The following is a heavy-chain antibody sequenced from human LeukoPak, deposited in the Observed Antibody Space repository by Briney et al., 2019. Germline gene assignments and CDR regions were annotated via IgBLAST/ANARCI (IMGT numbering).Heavy chain of an antibody. V-gene: IGHV4-39*01. D-gene: IGHD2-8*01. Sequence: SETLSLTCSVSGGSMTGTSYYWAWIRQPPGKGLEWIGRVYYSGSTSYSPSLKSRVTISVDTSKNQFSLRLSSVTAADTAVYYCARNVSAGYFDYWGRGTLVTVSS. CDR2: VYYSGST. CDR1: GGSMTGTSYY. CDR3: ARNVSAGYFDY. J-gene: IGHJ4*02.